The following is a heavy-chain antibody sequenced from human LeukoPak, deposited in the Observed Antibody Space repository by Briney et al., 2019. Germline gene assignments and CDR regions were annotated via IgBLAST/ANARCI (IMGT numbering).Heavy chain of an antibody. CDR2: IYYSGSS. D-gene: IGHD5-24*01. V-gene: IGHV4-31*03. J-gene: IGHJ4*02. Sequence: SETLSLTCTVSGGSINNGGYYWSWIRQHPGKGLEWIGYIYYSGSSYYNPPLRSRVTISVDTSKNRFSLKLSSVTAADTAVYYCARNRDGYNSFDYWGQGTLVTVSS. CDR3: ARNRDGYNSFDY. CDR1: GGSINNGGYY.